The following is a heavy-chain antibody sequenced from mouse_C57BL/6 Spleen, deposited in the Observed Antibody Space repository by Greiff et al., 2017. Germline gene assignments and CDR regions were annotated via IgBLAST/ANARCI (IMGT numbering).Heavy chain of an antibody. Sequence: QVQLKQSGPGLVQPSQSLSITCTVSGFSLTSYGVHWVRQSPGKGLEWLGVIWSGGSTDYNAAFISRLSISKDNSKSQVFFKMNSQQADDTAIYYCARNYHYDYDGWYFDVWGTGTTVTVSS. CDR3: ARNYHYDYDGWYFDV. CDR1: GFSLTSYG. V-gene: IGHV2-2*01. D-gene: IGHD2-4*01. J-gene: IGHJ1*03. CDR2: IWSGGST.